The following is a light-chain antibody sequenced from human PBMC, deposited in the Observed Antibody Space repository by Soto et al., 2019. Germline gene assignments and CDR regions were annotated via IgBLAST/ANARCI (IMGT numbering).Light chain of an antibody. J-gene: IGLJ2*01. CDR3: SSYTSSSTLVV. V-gene: IGLV2-14*01. CDR1: SSDVGGYNY. CDR2: EVS. Sequence: QAVVTQPASVSGSPGQPITISCTGTSSDVGGYNYVSWYQQHPGKAPKLMIYEVSNRPSGVSNRFSGSKSGNTASLTISGLQAEDEADYYCSSYTSSSTLVVFGGGTKLTVL.